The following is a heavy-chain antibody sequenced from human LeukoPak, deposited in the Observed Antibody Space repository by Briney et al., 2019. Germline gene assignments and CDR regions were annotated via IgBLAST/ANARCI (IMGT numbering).Heavy chain of an antibody. CDR1: GGSINSYY. V-gene: IGHV4-59*08. D-gene: IGHD2-15*01. J-gene: IGHJ4*02. CDR2: IYYSGST. CDR3: ARHPVYCNGGSGWAPFGS. Sequence: SGTLSLTCTVSGGSINSYYWSWVRQPPGKGLEWVGYIYYSGSTNYNPSLKSRVTISIDASKNQFSLSLSSVTAADTAVYYCARHPVYCNGGSGWAPFGSWGQGTLVTVSS.